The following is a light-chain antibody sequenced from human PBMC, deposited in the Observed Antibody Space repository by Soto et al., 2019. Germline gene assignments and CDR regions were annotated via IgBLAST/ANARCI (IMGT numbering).Light chain of an antibody. CDR1: TTDVDGYDY. J-gene: IGLJ1*01. CDR2: DVN. CDR3: TSYTFSAPFYV. Sequence: QSALTQPASVSGSPGQSITISCTGATTDVDGYDYVSWYQQHPGQAPKLMIFDVNNRPSGVSGRFSGSKSGDTASLTISGLQAEDDGDYYCTSYTFSAPFYVVGSGTKLTVL. V-gene: IGLV2-14*03.